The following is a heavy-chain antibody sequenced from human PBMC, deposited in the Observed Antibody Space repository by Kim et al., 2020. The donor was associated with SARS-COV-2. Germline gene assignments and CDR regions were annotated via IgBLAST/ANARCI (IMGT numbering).Heavy chain of an antibody. CDR3: AKGERDTMVRGVIITYYYYGMDV. CDR1: GFTFSSYA. Sequence: GGSLRLSCAASGFTFSSYAMSWVRQAPGKGLEWVSAISGSGGSTYYADSVKGRFTISRDNSKNTLYLQMNSLRAEDTAVYYCAKGERDTMVRGVIITYYYYGMDVWGQGTTVTVSS. CDR2: ISGSGGST. D-gene: IGHD3-10*01. V-gene: IGHV3-23*01. J-gene: IGHJ6*02.